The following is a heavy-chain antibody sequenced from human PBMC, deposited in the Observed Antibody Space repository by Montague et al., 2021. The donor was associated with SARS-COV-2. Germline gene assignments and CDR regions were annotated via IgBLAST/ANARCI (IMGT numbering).Heavy chain of an antibody. CDR1: GGSISSSSYY. Sequence: SETLSLTCTVSGGSISSSSYYWSWIRQPPGKGLEWIGNMYYSGSTYYNPSLKSRVTISIDTSKNQFSLKLSSVTAADTAVYYCARDDFVLQRVTKGMDVWGQGTTVTVSS. J-gene: IGHJ6*02. V-gene: IGHV4-39*07. D-gene: IGHD3/OR15-3a*01. CDR3: ARDDFVLQRVTKGMDV. CDR2: MYYSGST.